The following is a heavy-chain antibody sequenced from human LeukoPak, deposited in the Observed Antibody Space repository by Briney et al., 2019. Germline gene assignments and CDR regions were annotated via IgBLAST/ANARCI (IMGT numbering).Heavy chain of an antibody. CDR2: INHSGST. CDR3: ARDWAYCGGGCPLGAFDI. J-gene: IGHJ3*02. D-gene: IGHD2-21*01. CDR1: GGSFSGYY. Sequence: SETLSLTCAVYGGSFSGYYWSWIRQPPGKGLEWIGEINHSGSTNYNPSLKSRVTISVDTSKNQFSLKLSSVTAADTAVYYCARDWAYCGGGCPLGAFDIWGQGTMVTVSS. V-gene: IGHV4-34*01.